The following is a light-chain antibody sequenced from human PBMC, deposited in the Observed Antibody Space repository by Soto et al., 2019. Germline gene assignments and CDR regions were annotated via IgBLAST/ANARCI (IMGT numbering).Light chain of an antibody. CDR3: QEYHTWPVT. J-gene: IGKJ4*01. V-gene: IGKV3-15*01. Sequence: IGMTQSPATLSVAPGGRGTFSCRASPVISKKVAWYQHKPGQAPRLLISAVSTGATGVPARFSGSGSGTEFTLTINSLQSEDCATYYCQEYHTWPVTFGGGTKVDIK. CDR2: AVS. CDR1: PVISKK.